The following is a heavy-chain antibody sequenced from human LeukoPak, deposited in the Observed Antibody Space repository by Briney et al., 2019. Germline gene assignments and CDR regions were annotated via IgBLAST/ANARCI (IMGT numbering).Heavy chain of an antibody. V-gene: IGHV4-61*02. J-gene: IGHJ4*02. CDR1: GGSISSGSYY. CDR2: IYTSGST. D-gene: IGHD1-14*01. Sequence: SETLSLTCTVSGGSISSGSYYWSWIRQPAGKGLEWIVRIYTSGSTNYNPSLKSRVTISVDTSKNQFSLKLSSVTAADTAVYYCARGWAGGRNPDFDYWGQGTLVTVSS. CDR3: ARGWAGGRNPDFDY.